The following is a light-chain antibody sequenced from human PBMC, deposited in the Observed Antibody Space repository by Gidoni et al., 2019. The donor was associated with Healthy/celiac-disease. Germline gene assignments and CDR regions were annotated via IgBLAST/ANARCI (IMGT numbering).Light chain of an antibody. CDR2: GNR. Sequence: QSVLTQPPLWCGAPGQRVTLSCTGSSSNNGAGYDVHWYLQLPGAAPKLHIYGNRKRRYGVPDPFSGSKSGTSAALAITGVQAEDDAYYYCQSYDRSLSSVVFGGGTKLTVL. CDR1: SSNNGAGYD. J-gene: IGLJ2*01. V-gene: IGLV1-40*01. CDR3: QSYDRSLSSVV.